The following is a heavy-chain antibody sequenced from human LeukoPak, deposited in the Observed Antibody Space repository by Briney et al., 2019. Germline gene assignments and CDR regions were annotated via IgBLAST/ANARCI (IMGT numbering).Heavy chain of an antibody. V-gene: IGHV4-59*08. CDR1: GGSIRSYY. D-gene: IGHD1-26*01. CDR2: IYYSGST. Sequence: SETLSLTCTVSGGSIRSYYWSWIRQPPGKGLEWIGYIYYSGSTKYNPSLKSRANISVDTSKNQFSLKLNCVTAAVTAVYYCASGSYYFDYWGQGTLVTVSS. CDR3: ASGSYYFDY. J-gene: IGHJ4*02.